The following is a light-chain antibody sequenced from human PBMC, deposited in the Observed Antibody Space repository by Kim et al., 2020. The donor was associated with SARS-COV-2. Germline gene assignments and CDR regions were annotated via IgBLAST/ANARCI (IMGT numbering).Light chain of an antibody. J-gene: IGLJ3*02. CDR1: SSDVGGYNY. CDR2: DVS. CDR3: CSYAGSWV. V-gene: IGLV2-11*01. Sequence: SPGQSVTISCTGTSSDVGGYNYDSWYQQHPGKAPKLMIYDVSKRPSGVPDRFSGSKSGNTASLTISGLQAEDEADYYCCSYAGSWVFGGGTQLTVL.